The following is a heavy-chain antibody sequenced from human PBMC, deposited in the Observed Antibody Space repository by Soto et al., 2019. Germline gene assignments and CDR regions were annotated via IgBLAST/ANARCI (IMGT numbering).Heavy chain of an antibody. CDR1: GYSFAGYW. CDR2: IDPSDSQT. J-gene: IGHJ4*02. Sequence: PGESLKISCKGSGYSFAGYWITWVRQKPCKCLEWMGRIDPSDSQTYYSPSFRGHVTISATKSITTVFLQWSSLRASDTAMYYCARQIYDSDTGPNFQYYFDSWGQGTPVTVSS. D-gene: IGHD3-22*01. V-gene: IGHV5-10-1*01. CDR3: ARQIYDSDTGPNFQYYFDS.